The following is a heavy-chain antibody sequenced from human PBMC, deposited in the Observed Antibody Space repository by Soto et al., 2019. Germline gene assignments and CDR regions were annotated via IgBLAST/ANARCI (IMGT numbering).Heavy chain of an antibody. Sequence: EVQLLESGGGLVQPGGSLRLSCAASGFTFSTYAMSWVRQAPGKGLEWVSTITTSGGNTYYADSVQGRFTISTDNSKKALYLQMNSLRAEDTSVYYCAGRYCTDGVCYTTSYYSIDVWGKGTPVTVSS. CDR1: GFTFSTYA. J-gene: IGHJ6*03. CDR2: ITTSGGNT. D-gene: IGHD2-8*01. CDR3: AGRYCTDGVCYTTSYYSIDV. V-gene: IGHV3-23*01.